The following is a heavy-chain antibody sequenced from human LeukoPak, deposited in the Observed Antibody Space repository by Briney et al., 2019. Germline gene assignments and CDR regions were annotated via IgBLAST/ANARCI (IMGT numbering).Heavy chain of an antibody. V-gene: IGHV3-53*01. Sequence: PGGSLRLSCAASGFTVSSNYMSWVRQAPGKGLEWVSVIYSGGSTYYEDSVKGRFTISRDNSKNTLYLQMNSLRAEDTAVYYCAREALYYYDSSGYYYENWGQGTLVTVSS. D-gene: IGHD3-22*01. CDR3: AREALYYYDSSGYYYEN. CDR2: IYSGGST. J-gene: IGHJ4*02. CDR1: GFTVSSNY.